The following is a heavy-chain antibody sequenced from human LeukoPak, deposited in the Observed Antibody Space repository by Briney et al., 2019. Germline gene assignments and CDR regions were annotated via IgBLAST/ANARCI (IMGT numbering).Heavy chain of an antibody. CDR1: GFTFSSYW. J-gene: IGHJ4*02. Sequence: GGSLRLSCAASGFTFSSYWMSWVRQVPGKGLEWVANIKQDGSEKLYVDSVKGRFTISRDNAKNSLYLQMNSLRAEDTAVYYCARDLPVVGAPGFDYWGQGTLVTVS. CDR2: IKQDGSEK. CDR3: ARDLPVVGAPGFDY. V-gene: IGHV3-7*01. D-gene: IGHD1-26*01.